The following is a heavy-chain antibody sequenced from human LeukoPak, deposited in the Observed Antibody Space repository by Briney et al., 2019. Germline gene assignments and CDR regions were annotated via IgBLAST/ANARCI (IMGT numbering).Heavy chain of an antibody. V-gene: IGHV3-23*01. J-gene: IGHJ4*02. CDR3: WGTVRNKFWDGVVVPAAVNFDY. CDR2: ISGSGGST. D-gene: IGHD2-2*01. Sequence: GGSLRLSCAASGFTLSIYAMSWVRHAPGKGLEWVSAISGSGGSTYYADSVNGRLTKSRDNCRNTLCLKMNSLRAEDTAVYYCWGTVRNKFWDGVVVPAAVNFDYWGQGTLVTVSS. CDR1: GFTLSIYA.